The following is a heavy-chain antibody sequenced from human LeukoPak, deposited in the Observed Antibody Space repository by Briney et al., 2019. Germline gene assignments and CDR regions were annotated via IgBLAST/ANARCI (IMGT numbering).Heavy chain of an antibody. D-gene: IGHD4-11*01. CDR3: ARTSNPQYYYYGMDV. CDR2: INHSGST. Sequence: PSETLSLTCAVYGGSFSGYYWSWIRQPPGKGLEWIGEINHSGSTNYNPSLKSRVTISVDTSKNQFSLKLSSVTAADTAVYYCARTSNPQYYYYGMDVWGQGTTVTVSS. J-gene: IGHJ6*02. V-gene: IGHV4-34*01. CDR1: GGSFSGYY.